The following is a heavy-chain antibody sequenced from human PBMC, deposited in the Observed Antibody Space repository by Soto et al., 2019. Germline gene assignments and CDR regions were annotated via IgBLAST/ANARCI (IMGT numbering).Heavy chain of an antibody. Sequence: QVQLVQSGAEVKKPGASVKVSCKASGYTFTSYDINWVRQATGQGLEWMGWMNPNSGNTGYAQKFQGRVTMTRNTSISTAYMELSSLRSEDTAVYYCTLPDYSSSPGGYYYYYGMDVWGQGTTVTVSS. CDR2: MNPNSGNT. CDR1: GYTFTSYD. CDR3: TLPDYSSSPGGYYYYYGMDV. J-gene: IGHJ6*02. V-gene: IGHV1-8*01. D-gene: IGHD6-6*01.